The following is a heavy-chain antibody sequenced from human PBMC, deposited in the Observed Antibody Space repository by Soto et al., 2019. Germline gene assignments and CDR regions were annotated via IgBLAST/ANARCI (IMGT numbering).Heavy chain of an antibody. J-gene: IGHJ5*02. CDR1: GASISSADYF. CDR3: ARQRTVYFARPGDWLDP. V-gene: IGHV4-30-4*01. D-gene: IGHD3-9*01. Sequence: QVQLQESGPGLVKPSQTLSLTCTVSGASISSADYFWSWIRQPPGQGLEWIGYIYSSGNIFYNPSLGSRVTISVDTSKNQFSLKLTSVTAADTAVYYCARQRTVYFARPGDWLDPWGQGTLVTVSS. CDR2: IYSSGNI.